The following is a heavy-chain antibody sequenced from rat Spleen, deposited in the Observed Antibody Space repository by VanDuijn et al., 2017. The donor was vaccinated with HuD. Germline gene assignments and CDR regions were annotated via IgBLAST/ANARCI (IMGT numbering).Heavy chain of an antibody. V-gene: IGHV2-1*01. CDR1: GFSLTRNH. CDR3: TRPNNPYWYFDF. CDR2: IQSGGST. Sequence: QVQLKESGPGLVQPSQTLSLTCTVSGFSLTRNHVHWVRQPPGKGLEWMGRIQSGGSTDYNSALKSRLSISRDTSKSQVFLKMNSLQTEDTAIYFCTRPNNPYWYFDFWGPGTMVTVSS. D-gene: IGHD1-10*01. J-gene: IGHJ1*01.